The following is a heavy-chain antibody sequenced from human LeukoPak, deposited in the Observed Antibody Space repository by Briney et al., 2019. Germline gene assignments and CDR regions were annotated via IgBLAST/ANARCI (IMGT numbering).Heavy chain of an antibody. CDR1: GFTFHDYA. Sequence: GGSLRLSCAASGFTFHDYAMHWVRQAPGKGLGWVSLISGDGGSTYYADSVKGRFTTSRDNSKNSLYLQMNSLRTEDTALYYCTKDKVQYCTNGVCYSPGDYWGQGTLVTVSS. CDR2: ISGDGGST. D-gene: IGHD2-8*01. V-gene: IGHV3-43*02. J-gene: IGHJ4*02. CDR3: TKDKVQYCTNGVCYSPGDY.